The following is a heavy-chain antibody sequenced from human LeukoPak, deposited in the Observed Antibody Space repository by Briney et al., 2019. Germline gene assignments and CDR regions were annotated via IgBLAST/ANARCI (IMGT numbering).Heavy chain of an antibody. Sequence: ASVKISCKASGYTFTDYFIHWVQQAPGKGLKWMGHVDPEDGEPVYAGKFRGRVTFSADTSTDTVFLDLSSLTSDDTAVYYCAKVSSALASAGALSFDYWGQGTLVTVSS. D-gene: IGHD6-13*01. J-gene: IGHJ4*02. CDR2: VDPEDGEP. CDR3: AKVSSALASAGALSFDY. CDR1: GYTFTDYF. V-gene: IGHV1-69-2*01.